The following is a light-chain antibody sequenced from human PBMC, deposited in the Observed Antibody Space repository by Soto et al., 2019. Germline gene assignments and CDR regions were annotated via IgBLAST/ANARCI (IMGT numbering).Light chain of an antibody. Sequence: DIQMTQSPSTLSASVSDSVTITCRASQTISSWLAWYQQTPGKAPKIXIYAASSLQSGVPSRGGCGGACTACTRTISSLQPEDVETYYCQQSYRTPRTFGQGTKVDIK. J-gene: IGKJ1*01. CDR3: QQSYRTPRT. V-gene: IGKV1-39*01. CDR2: AAS. CDR1: QTISSW.